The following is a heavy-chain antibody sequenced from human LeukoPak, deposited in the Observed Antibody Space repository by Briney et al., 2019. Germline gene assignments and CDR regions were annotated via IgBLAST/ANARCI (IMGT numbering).Heavy chain of an antibody. CDR1: GGSISSSNW. Sequence: SETLSLTCAVSGGSISSSNWWSWVRQPPGKGLEWIGEIYHSGSTNYNPSLKSRVTISVDKSKNQFSLKLSSVTAADTAVYYCAREPDYYDSSRGTDYWGQGTLVTVSS. D-gene: IGHD3-22*01. V-gene: IGHV4-4*02. J-gene: IGHJ4*02. CDR3: AREPDYYDSSRGTDY. CDR2: IYHSGST.